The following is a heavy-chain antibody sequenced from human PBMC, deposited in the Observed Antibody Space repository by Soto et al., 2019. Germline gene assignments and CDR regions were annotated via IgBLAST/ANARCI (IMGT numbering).Heavy chain of an antibody. V-gene: IGHV3-48*02. D-gene: IGHD3-16*01. CDR2: ISSSSSTI. Sequence: GGSLRLSCAASGFTFSSYSMNWVRQAPGKGLEWVSYISSSSSTIYYADSVKGRFTISRDNAKNSLYLQMNSLRDEDTAVYYCARENHDYVWGSYTAHFDYWGQGTLVTVPS. CDR1: GFTFSSYS. J-gene: IGHJ4*02. CDR3: ARENHDYVWGSYTAHFDY.